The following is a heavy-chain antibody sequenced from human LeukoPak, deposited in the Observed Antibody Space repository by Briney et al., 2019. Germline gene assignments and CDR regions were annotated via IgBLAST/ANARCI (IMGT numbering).Heavy chain of an antibody. J-gene: IGHJ4*02. CDR1: GFTFSDAW. CDR3: ARTGGSSEYYFDY. CDR2: IYSGGST. V-gene: IGHV3-53*01. Sequence: GGSLRLSCAASGFTFSDAWMNWVRQAPGKGLEWVSVIYSGGSTYYADSVKGRFTISRDNSKNTLYLQMNSLRAEDTAVYYCARTGGSSEYYFDYWGQGTLVTVSS. D-gene: IGHD2-15*01.